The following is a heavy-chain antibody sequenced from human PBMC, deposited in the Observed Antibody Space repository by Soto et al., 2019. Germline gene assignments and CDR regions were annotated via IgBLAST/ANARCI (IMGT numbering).Heavy chain of an antibody. CDR2: IPSDGSGT. D-gene: IGHD3-10*01. CDR1: GFIFSNYW. Sequence: EVQLVESGGGLVQPGGSLRLSCAASGFIFSNYWMHWVREAPGKGLEWLSHIPSDGSGTSYADSVRGRFTISRDDATNMLYLEMNSLRVDDTAVYYCTRDTPEIGIDYWGQGTLVTVSA. J-gene: IGHJ4*02. CDR3: TRDTPEIGIDY. V-gene: IGHV3-74*01.